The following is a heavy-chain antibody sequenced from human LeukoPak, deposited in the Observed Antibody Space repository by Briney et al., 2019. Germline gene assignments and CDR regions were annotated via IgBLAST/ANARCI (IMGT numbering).Heavy chain of an antibody. Sequence: SETLSLTCTVSGGSISSSSYYWGWIRQPPGKGLEWIGSIYYSGSTYYNPSLKSRVTISVDKSKNQFSLKLSSVTAADTAVYYCARTPSCSGWYVCWFDPWGQGTLVTVSS. D-gene: IGHD6-19*01. CDR1: GGSISSSSYY. CDR2: IYYSGST. J-gene: IGHJ5*02. CDR3: ARTPSCSGWYVCWFDP. V-gene: IGHV4-39*07.